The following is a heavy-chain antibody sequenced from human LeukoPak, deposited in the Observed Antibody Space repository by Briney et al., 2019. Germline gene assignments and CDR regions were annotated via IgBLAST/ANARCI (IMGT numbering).Heavy chain of an antibody. D-gene: IGHD3-3*01. Sequence: GESLKISCKGSRYSFTSYWIGWVRQMPGKGLEWMGIIYPGDSDTRYSPSFQGHVTISADKSISTAYLQWSSLKASDTAMYYCARRGTYYDFWSGYPFDYWGQGTLVTVSS. CDR2: IYPGDSDT. J-gene: IGHJ4*02. V-gene: IGHV5-51*01. CDR1: RYSFTSYW. CDR3: ARRGTYYDFWSGYPFDY.